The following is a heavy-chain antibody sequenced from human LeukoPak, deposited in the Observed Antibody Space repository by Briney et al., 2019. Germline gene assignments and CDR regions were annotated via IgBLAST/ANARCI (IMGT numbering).Heavy chain of an antibody. CDR1: GFTFSSYG. Sequence: PGRSLRLSCAASGFTFSSYGMHWVRQAPGKGLEWVAVISYDDGSHKYYADSVKGRFTISRDNSKNTLYLQMNSLRAEDTAVYYCARGGSYLSAFDIWGQGTMVTVSS. CDR2: ISYDDGSHK. V-gene: IGHV3-30*14. CDR3: ARGGSYLSAFDI. D-gene: IGHD1-26*01. J-gene: IGHJ3*02.